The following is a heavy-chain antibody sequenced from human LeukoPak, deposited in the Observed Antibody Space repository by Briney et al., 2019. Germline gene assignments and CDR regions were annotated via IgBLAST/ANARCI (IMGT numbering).Heavy chain of an antibody. D-gene: IGHD6-19*01. V-gene: IGHV3-48*03. CDR1: GFTFSSYE. J-gene: IGHJ4*02. CDR2: TSSSGYAR. Sequence: GGSLRLSCAASGFTFSSYEMNWVRQAPGKGLEWVSYTSSSGYARYYADSVKGRFTISRGNAKNSLYLQMNSLRAEDTAVYYCARVGQWLVNYWGRGTLVTVSS. CDR3: ARVGQWLVNY.